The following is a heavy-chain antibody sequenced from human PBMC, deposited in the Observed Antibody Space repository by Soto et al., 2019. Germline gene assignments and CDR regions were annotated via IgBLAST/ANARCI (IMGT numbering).Heavy chain of an antibody. Sequence: EVQLLESGGGLVQPGGSLRLSCAASGFSFSSYAMNWVRQAPGKGLDCVSVISGSDSSTYYADSVESPFTISIDNSKNPLYLQMNSLRAEDTAVYYCARVLCGSSSCHYSFYGMDVWGQGTTVTVSS. J-gene: IGHJ6*02. V-gene: IGHV3-23*01. CDR1: GFSFSSYA. D-gene: IGHD6-6*01. CDR3: ARVLCGSSSCHYSFYGMDV. CDR2: ISGSDSST.